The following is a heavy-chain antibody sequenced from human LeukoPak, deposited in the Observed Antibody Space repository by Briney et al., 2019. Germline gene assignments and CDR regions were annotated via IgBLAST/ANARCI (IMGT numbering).Heavy chain of an antibody. V-gene: IGHV4-34*01. Sequence: SETLSLTCAVYGGSFSDYWWTWIRQSPGKGLEWIGEINHSGSTNYNPSLKSRVTISVDTSKNQFSLKLSSVTAADTAVYYCARDGYNLAGYYFDYWGQGTLVTVSS. CDR1: GGSFSDYW. CDR3: ARDGYNLAGYYFDY. J-gene: IGHJ4*02. CDR2: INHSGST. D-gene: IGHD5-24*01.